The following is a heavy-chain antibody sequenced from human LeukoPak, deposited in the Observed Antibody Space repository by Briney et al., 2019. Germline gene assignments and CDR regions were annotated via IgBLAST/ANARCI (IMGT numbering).Heavy chain of an antibody. CDR1: GFTFSSYA. CDR2: ISYDGSNK. Sequence: GRSLRLSCAASGFTFSSYAMHWVRQAPGKGLEWVAVISYDGSNKYYADSVKGRFTISRDNSKNTLYLQMNSLRAEDTAVYYCARVTGFRGAFDIWGQGTMVTVSS. J-gene: IGHJ3*02. D-gene: IGHD5-12*01. V-gene: IGHV3-30*04. CDR3: ARVTGFRGAFDI.